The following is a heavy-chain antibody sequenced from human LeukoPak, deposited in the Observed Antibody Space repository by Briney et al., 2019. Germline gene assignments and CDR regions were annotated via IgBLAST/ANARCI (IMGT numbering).Heavy chain of an antibody. V-gene: IGHV3-23*01. D-gene: IGHD4-17*01. CDR2: ISGSGATP. CDR3: GKDPNGDYIGAFDF. Sequence: GGSLRLSCAASGFTFSNYALVWVRQTPRKGLEWVSAISGSGATPHYADAVRGRFTISRANSKNTLYLQMNSLRAEDTAIYYCGKDPNGDYIGAFDFWGQGTMVTVSS. J-gene: IGHJ3*01. CDR1: GFTFSNYA.